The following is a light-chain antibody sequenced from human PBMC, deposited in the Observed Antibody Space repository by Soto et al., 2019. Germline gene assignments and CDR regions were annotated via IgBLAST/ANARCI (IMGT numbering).Light chain of an antibody. CDR1: QSLLHTNGYNY. CDR2: LGS. Sequence: EIVMTQSPLSLPVTAGEPASISCRSSQSLLHTNGYNYLDWYLQKPGQSPQLLIYLGSNRASGVPDRFSGSGSGTDFTLKISRVEPEDVGVYYCMQALQTPPFTFGPGTRVDI. J-gene: IGKJ3*01. V-gene: IGKV2-28*01. CDR3: MQALQTPPFT.